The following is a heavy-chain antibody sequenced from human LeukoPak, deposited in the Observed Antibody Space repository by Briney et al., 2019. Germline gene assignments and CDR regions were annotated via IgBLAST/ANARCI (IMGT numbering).Heavy chain of an antibody. CDR3: ARNLRLEYYFDY. J-gene: IGHJ4*02. CDR1: GFTFSNYA. CDR2: ISGSGDNT. Sequence: GGSLRLSCAASGFTFSNYAMRWVRQAPGKGLEWVSAISGSGDNTYYADSVKGRFTISRDNSKNTLYLQMNSLRAEDTAVYYCARNLRLEYYFDYWGQGTLVTVSS. V-gene: IGHV3-23*01.